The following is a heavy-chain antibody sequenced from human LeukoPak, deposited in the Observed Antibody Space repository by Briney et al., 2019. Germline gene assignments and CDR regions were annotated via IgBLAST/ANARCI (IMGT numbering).Heavy chain of an antibody. V-gene: IGHV1-69*13. CDR1: GGTFSSYA. Sequence: EASVKVSCKASGGTFSSYAISWVRQAPGQGLEWMGGIIPIFGTANYAQKFQGRVTITADESTSTAYMELSGLRSEDTAVYYCARDSYYYDSSGSSSWGQGTLVTVSS. CDR2: IIPIFGTA. D-gene: IGHD3-22*01. CDR3: ARDSYYYDSSGSSS. J-gene: IGHJ5*02.